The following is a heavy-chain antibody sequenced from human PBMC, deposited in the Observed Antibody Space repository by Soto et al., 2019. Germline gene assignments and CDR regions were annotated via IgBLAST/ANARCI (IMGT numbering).Heavy chain of an antibody. CDR1: GYSFTSYW. J-gene: IGHJ6*02. CDR3: ARQGVVAATPYYYGMDV. V-gene: IGHV5-51*01. D-gene: IGHD2-15*01. Sequence: GESLKISCQGSGYSFTSYWIGWVRQMPGKGLEWMGIIYPGDSDTRYSPSFQGQVTISADKSISTAYLQWSSLKASDTAMYYCARQGVVAATPYYYGMDVWGQGTTVTVSS. CDR2: IYPGDSDT.